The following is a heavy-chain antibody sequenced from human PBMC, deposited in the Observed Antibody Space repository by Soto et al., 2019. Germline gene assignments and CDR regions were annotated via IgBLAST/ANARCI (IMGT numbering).Heavy chain of an antibody. CDR1: CGSVSGYY. CDR3: ARELGYCSSTSCYRPYYYYGMDV. CDR2: INHSGST. V-gene: IGHV4-34*01. Sequence: TSETLSLTCSFYCGSVSGYYWSFIRHPPGNGLDCIGEINHSGSTNYNPSLKSRVTISVDTSKNQFSLKLSSVTAADTAVYYCARELGYCSSTSCYRPYYYYGMDVWGQGTTVTVSS. J-gene: IGHJ6*02. D-gene: IGHD2-2*01.